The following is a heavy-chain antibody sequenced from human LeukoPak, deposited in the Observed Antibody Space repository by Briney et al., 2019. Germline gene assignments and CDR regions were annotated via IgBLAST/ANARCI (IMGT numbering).Heavy chain of an antibody. CDR1: GFTFSNAW. V-gene: IGHV3-15*01. CDR2: IKSKTDGGTT. D-gene: IGHD3-22*01. Sequence: GSLRLSCAASGFTFSNAWMSWVRQAPGKGLEWVGRIKSKTDGGTTDYAAPVKGRFTISRDDSKNTLYLQMNSLKTEDTAVYYCTTAHYYYDSSGPSHWFDPWGQGTLVTVSS. J-gene: IGHJ5*02. CDR3: TTAHYYYDSSGPSHWFDP.